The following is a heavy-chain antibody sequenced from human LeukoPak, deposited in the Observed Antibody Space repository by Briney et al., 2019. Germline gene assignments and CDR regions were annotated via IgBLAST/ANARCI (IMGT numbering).Heavy chain of an antibody. CDR2: ISNSGNTI. J-gene: IGHJ4*02. Sequence: GGSLRLSCAASGFTFSSYEMNWVRQAPGKGLEWVSYISNSGNTIYYADSVKGRFTISRDYAKNSLYLQMNSLRAEDTAVYYCARRSRGTGSWYYFDYWGQGTLVTVSS. CDR3: ARRSRGTGSWYYFDY. D-gene: IGHD3-10*01. CDR1: GFTFSSYE. V-gene: IGHV3-48*03.